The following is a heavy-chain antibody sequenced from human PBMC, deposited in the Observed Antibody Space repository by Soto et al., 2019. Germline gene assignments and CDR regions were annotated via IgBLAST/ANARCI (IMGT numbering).Heavy chain of an antibody. V-gene: IGHV1-3*01. Sequence: ASVKVSCKASGYTFTSYAMHWVRQAPGQRLEWMGWINAGNGNTKYSQKFQGRVTITRDTSASTAYMELSSLRSEDTAVYYCARDRGSYFIRNWFDPWGQGTLVTVPQ. D-gene: IGHD1-26*01. J-gene: IGHJ5*02. CDR3: ARDRGSYFIRNWFDP. CDR2: INAGNGNT. CDR1: GYTFTSYA.